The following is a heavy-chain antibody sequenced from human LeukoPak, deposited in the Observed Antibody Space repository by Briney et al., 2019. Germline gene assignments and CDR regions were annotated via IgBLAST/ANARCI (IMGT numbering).Heavy chain of an antibody. CDR3: ARSSYYYNY. CDR1: GFTFSSYG. J-gene: IGHJ4*02. CDR2: IDSDGTTT. V-gene: IGHV3-74*01. Sequence: GGSLRLSCAASGFTFSSYGMHWVRQAPGKGLVWVSRIDSDGTTTTYADSVKGRFTISRDNAKNTLYLQMNTLRAEDSAVYYCARSSYYYNYWGQGALVTVSS.